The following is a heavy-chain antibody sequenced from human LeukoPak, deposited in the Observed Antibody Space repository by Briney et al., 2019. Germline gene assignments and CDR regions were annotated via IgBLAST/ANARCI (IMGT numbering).Heavy chain of an antibody. D-gene: IGHD3-3*02. CDR2: IIPIFGTA. CDR1: GGTFSSYA. J-gene: IGHJ1*01. Sequence: GASVKVSCKASGGTFSSYAISWVRQAPGQGLEWMGRIIPIFGTANYAQKFQGRVTITTDESTSTAYMELSSLRSEDTAVYYCAREPVSAPAEYFQHWGQGTLATVSS. V-gene: IGHV1-69*05. CDR3: AREPVSAPAEYFQH.